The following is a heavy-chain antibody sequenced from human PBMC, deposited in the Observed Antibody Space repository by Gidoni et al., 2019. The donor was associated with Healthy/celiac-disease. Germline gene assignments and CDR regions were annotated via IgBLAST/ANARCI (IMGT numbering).Heavy chain of an antibody. V-gene: IGHV1-18*01. J-gene: IGHJ4*02. D-gene: IGHD2-2*01. CDR2: ISAYNGNT. CDR3: AREYCSSTSCYGLGFDY. Sequence: QVQLVQSGAEVKKPGASVKVSCKASVYTFTSYGISWVRQAPGQGLEWMGWISAYNGNTNYAQKLQGRVTMTTDTSTSTAYMELRSLRSDDTAVYYCAREYCSSTSCYGLGFDYWGQGTLVTVSS. CDR1: VYTFTSYG.